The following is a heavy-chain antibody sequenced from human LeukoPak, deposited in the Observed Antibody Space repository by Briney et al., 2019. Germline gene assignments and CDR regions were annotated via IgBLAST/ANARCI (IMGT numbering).Heavy chain of an antibody. Sequence: QPGGSLRLSCAASGFTVNSNYMSWVRQAPGKGLKWVSGISVTGDFTYYADSVKGRFTISRDNSKNTPYLQMNSLRAEDTAVYYCAKSYSGYGPYYFDQWGQGTLVTVSS. CDR1: GFTVNSNY. CDR2: ISVTGDFT. CDR3: AKSYSGYGPYYFDQ. V-gene: IGHV3-23*01. J-gene: IGHJ4*02. D-gene: IGHD5-12*01.